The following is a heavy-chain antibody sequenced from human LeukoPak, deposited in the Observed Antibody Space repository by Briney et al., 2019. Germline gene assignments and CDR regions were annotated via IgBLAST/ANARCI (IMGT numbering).Heavy chain of an antibody. J-gene: IGHJ4*02. CDR3: ARGHTKYCSGGSCHFDY. D-gene: IGHD2-15*01. CDR1: GFTFSSYW. V-gene: IGHV3-7*01. Sequence: GGSLRLSCAASGFTFSSYWMSWVRQAPGKGLEWVANIKQDGSEKYYVDSVKGRFTISRDNAKNSLYLQMNSLRAEDTAVYYCARGHTKYCSGGSCHFDYWGQGTLVTVSS. CDR2: IKQDGSEK.